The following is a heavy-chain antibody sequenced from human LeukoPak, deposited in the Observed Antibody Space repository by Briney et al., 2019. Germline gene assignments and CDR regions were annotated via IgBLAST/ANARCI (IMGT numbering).Heavy chain of an antibody. J-gene: IGHJ4*02. D-gene: IGHD3-10*01. Sequence: SETLSLTCAVSGGSFSGYYWSWIRQPPGKGLEWIGEINHSGSTNYNPSLKSRVTISVDTSKNQFSLKLSSVTAADTAVYYCAGRAMVRGVIRRYWGQGTLVTVSS. V-gene: IGHV4-34*01. CDR1: GGSFSGYY. CDR3: AGRAMVRGVIRRY. CDR2: INHSGST.